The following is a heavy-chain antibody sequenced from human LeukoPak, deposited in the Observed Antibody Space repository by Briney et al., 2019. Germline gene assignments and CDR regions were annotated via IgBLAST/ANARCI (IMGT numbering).Heavy chain of an antibody. CDR2: ISYNGRGT. J-gene: IGHJ6*03. Sequence: GGSLRLSCAVSGFTFSSYAMHWVRQAPGKGLEYVSAISYNGRGTHYAHSVKGRFTISRDNSKNTLYLQMNSLRAEDTAVYYCARGYSSSWHHYYYYMDVWGKGTTVTVSS. CDR1: GFTFSSYA. V-gene: IGHV3-64*01. CDR3: ARGYSSSWHHYYYYMDV. D-gene: IGHD6-13*01.